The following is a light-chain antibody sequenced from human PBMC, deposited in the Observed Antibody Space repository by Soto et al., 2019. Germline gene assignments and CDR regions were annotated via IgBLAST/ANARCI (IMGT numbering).Light chain of an antibody. CDR1: SSNIGAGYD. CDR2: GNS. J-gene: IGLJ2*01. Sequence: QSVLTQPPSVSGAPGQRVTISCTGSSSNIGAGYDVHWYQQLPGTAPKLLIYGNSNRPSGVPDRFSGSKSGTSASLVITGLQAEDEADYYCQSYDISLSGSVFGGGTKLTVL. V-gene: IGLV1-40*01. CDR3: QSYDISLSGSV.